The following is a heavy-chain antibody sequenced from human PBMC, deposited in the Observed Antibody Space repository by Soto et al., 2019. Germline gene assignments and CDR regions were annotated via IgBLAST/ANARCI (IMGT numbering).Heavy chain of an antibody. J-gene: IGHJ4*02. CDR2: MNPNSGNT. CDR3: ARVREYYYDSSGSLDY. CDR1: GYTFTSYD. Sequence: ASVKVSCKASGYTFTSYDINWVRQATGQGFEWMGWMNPNSGNTGYAQKFQGRVTMTRNTSISTAYMELSSLRSEDTAVYYCARVREYYYDSSGSLDYWGQGTLVTVSS. D-gene: IGHD3-22*01. V-gene: IGHV1-8*01.